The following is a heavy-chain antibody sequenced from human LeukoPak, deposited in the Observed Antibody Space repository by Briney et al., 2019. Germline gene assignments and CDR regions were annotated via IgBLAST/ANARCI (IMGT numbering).Heavy chain of an antibody. Sequence: PSETLSLTCTVSGGSISSISSYFWTWIRQPPGKGLEWIAYISYSGSTTYNPSLNSRITISVDTSKNQFSLRLSSVTSADTAVYYCARGFGDSRGTRFDPWGQGTLVTVSS. D-gene: IGHD3-22*01. CDR2: ISYSGST. V-gene: IGHV4-61*01. CDR3: ARGFGDSRGTRFDP. J-gene: IGHJ5*02. CDR1: GGSISSISSYF.